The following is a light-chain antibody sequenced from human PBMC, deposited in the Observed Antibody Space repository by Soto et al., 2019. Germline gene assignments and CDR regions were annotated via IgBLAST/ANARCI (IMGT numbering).Light chain of an antibody. J-gene: IGKJ1*01. V-gene: IGKV1-5*03. Sequence: DIQMTQSPSTLSASVGDRVTITCRASQSISSWLAWYQQKPGKTPKLLTYKASSLESGVPSRVSGSGSGTEFTLTIISLHPDDFATYYCQQYNSYSWTFGQGTKVDIK. CDR3: QQYNSYSWT. CDR1: QSISSW. CDR2: KAS.